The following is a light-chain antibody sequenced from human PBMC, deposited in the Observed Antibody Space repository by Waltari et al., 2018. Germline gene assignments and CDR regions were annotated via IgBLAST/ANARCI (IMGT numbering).Light chain of an antibody. CDR1: SSNSGSDF. CDR2: RNN. V-gene: IGLV1-47*01. CDR3: AAWDDSLSGPGV. Sequence: QSVLTQPPSASGTPGQRVTISCSGSSSNSGSDFLYWYQQLPGTAPKLLVYRNNQRPSGVPDRFSGSKSGTSASLAISGLRSEDEADYYCAAWDDSLSGPGVFGGGTKLTVL. J-gene: IGLJ3*02.